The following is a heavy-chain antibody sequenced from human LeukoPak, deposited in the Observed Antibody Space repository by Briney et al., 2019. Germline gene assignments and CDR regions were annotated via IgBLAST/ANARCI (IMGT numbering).Heavy chain of an antibody. Sequence: GGSLRLSCVASGFTFSSYEMHWVRQAPGKGLEWVSYISTSGSTFYYADSVKGRFTISRDNADNSLYLQLNSLRAEGTAVYYCARALAYYYESSGHFDYWGQGTLVTVSS. CDR2: ISTSGSTF. J-gene: IGHJ4*02. CDR3: ARALAYYYESSGHFDY. D-gene: IGHD3-22*01. V-gene: IGHV3-48*03. CDR1: GFTFSSYE.